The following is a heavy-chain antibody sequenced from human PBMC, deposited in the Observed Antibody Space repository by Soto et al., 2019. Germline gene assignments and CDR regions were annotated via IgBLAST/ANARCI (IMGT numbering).Heavy chain of an antibody. D-gene: IGHD4-17*01. CDR2: IYYSGST. J-gene: IGHJ4*02. V-gene: IGHV4-39*01. Sequence: QLQLQESGPGLVKPSETLSLTCTVSGGSISSSSYYWGWIRQPPGKGLEWIGSIYYSGSTYYNPSLKSRVTISVDTSKNQFSLKRSSVTAADTAVYYCASCSGPYGDYVFDYWGQGTLVTVSS. CDR1: GGSISSSSYY. CDR3: ASCSGPYGDYVFDY.